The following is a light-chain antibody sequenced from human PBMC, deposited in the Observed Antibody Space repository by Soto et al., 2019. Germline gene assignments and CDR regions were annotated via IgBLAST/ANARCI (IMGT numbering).Light chain of an antibody. CDR3: CSYAGSSTWV. CDR2: DVT. Sequence: QSALTQPRSVSGSPGQSLTLSCTGTSRDVGSFNSVSWYQQHPGKAPQLIIYDVTKRPSGVPDRFSGSKSGNTASLNISGLQADDESDYYCCSYAGSSTWVFGGGTKLNVL. J-gene: IGLJ3*02. V-gene: IGLV2-11*01. CDR1: SRDVGSFNS.